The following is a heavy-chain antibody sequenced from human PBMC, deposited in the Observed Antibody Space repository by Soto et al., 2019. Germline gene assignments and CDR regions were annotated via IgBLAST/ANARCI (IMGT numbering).Heavy chain of an antibody. J-gene: IGHJ4*02. CDR2: MSYDGSNE. D-gene: IGHD1-26*01. V-gene: IGHV3-30*18. CDR1: GFTFSHYA. Sequence: QVQLVESGGGVVQPGRSLRLSCAASGFTFSHYAMHWVRQAPGKGLAWVALMSYDGSNEYYADSVTGRFTISRDNSKNTLYLQMTSLRAEDTAVYYCAKDGSHNFDYWGQGTLVTVSS. CDR3: AKDGSHNFDY.